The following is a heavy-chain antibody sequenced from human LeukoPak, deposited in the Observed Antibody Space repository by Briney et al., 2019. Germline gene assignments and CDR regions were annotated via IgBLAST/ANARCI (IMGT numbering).Heavy chain of an antibody. CDR2: ISGSGGST. V-gene: IGHV3-23*01. CDR3: AKVTTAVEYSGSYYHDY. CDR1: GGSISSLY. Sequence: QSSETLSLTCTVSGGSISSLYWAWIRQAPGKGLEWVSAISGSGGSTYYADSVKGRFTISRDNSKNTLYLQMNSLRAEDTAVYYCAKVTTAVEYSGSYYHDYWGQGTLVTVSS. D-gene: IGHD1-26*01. J-gene: IGHJ4*02.